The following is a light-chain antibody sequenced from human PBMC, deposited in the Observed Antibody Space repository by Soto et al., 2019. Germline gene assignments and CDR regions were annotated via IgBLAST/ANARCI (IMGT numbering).Light chain of an antibody. CDR1: SSDVGGYNY. J-gene: IGLJ1*01. CDR3: SSYAGNNNLV. Sequence: QSALTQPPSASGSPGQSVTISCTGTSSDVGGYNYVSWYQQHPGKAPKLMIYEVSERPSGVPDRFSGSKSGNTASLTVSGLQAEDEADYYCSSYAGNNNLVFGAGTKLTVL. CDR2: EVS. V-gene: IGLV2-8*01.